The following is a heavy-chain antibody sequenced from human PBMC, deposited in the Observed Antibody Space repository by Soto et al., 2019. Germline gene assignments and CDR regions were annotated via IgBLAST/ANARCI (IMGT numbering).Heavy chain of an antibody. V-gene: IGHV3-33*01. CDR3: ARDPAGYSSSSGLGY. CDR2: IWYDGSNK. J-gene: IGHJ4*02. Sequence: GGSLRLSCAASGFTFSSYGMHWVRQAPGKGLEWVAVIWYDGSNKYYADSVKGRFTISRDNSKNTLYLQMNSLRAEDTAVYYCARDPAGYSSSSGLGYWGRGTLVTVS. D-gene: IGHD6-6*01. CDR1: GFTFSSYG.